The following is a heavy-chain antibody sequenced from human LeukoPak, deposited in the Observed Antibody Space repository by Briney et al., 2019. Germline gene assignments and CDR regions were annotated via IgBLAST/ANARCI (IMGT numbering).Heavy chain of an antibody. CDR2: IRSKANSYAT. V-gene: IGHV3-73*01. Sequence: HPGGSLRLSCAASGFTFSGSAMHWVRQASGKGLEWVGRIRSKANSYATAYAASVKGRFTISRDDSKNTAYLQMNSLKTEDTAVYYCTSGVPVVVVAATREICYYYGMDVWGQGTTVTVSS. D-gene: IGHD2-15*01. CDR3: TSGVPVVVVAATREICYYYGMDV. CDR1: GFTFSGSA. J-gene: IGHJ6*02.